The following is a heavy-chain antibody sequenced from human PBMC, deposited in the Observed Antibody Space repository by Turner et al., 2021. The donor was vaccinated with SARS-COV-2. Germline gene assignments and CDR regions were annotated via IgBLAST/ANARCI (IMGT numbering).Heavy chain of an antibody. V-gene: IGHV3-48*01. Sequence: EVHLVESGGGLVQPGGSLRLSCVASGFTFSTYSMNWVRQAPGKGLGWVAYIDSSSSTIYYADSVRDRFTISIYNAKNSLYLQMNSLRSDDTAVYYCACRFDYWGQGTLVTVSS. J-gene: IGHJ4*02. CDR3: ACRFDY. CDR1: GFTFSTYS. CDR2: IDSSSSTI.